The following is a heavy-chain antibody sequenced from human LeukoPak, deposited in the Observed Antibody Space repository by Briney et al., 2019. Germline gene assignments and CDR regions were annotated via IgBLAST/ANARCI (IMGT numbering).Heavy chain of an antibody. V-gene: IGHV1-46*01. Sequence: GASVKVSCKASGYTFTSYYMHWVRQAPGQGLEWMGIVNPSGGSTSYAQKFQGRVTMTRDTSTSTVYMELSSLRSEDTAVYYCARDLRGYSYYYGMDAWGQGTTVTVSS. D-gene: IGHD5-12*01. J-gene: IGHJ6*02. CDR3: ARDLRGYSYYYGMDA. CDR1: GYTFTSYY. CDR2: VNPSGGST.